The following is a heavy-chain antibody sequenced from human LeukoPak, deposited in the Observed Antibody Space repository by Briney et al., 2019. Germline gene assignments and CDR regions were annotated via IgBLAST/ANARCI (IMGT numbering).Heavy chain of an antibody. J-gene: IGHJ6*03. Sequence: TSDTLSLTCTASGGSISSYYWSWIRQPAGKGLEWIGRIYTSGSTNYNPSLKSRVTMSVDTSKNQFSLKLSSVTAAGTAVYFCARDVGRGNWNYDSYMDVWGKGTTVTVSS. CDR2: IYTSGST. V-gene: IGHV4-4*07. CDR1: GGSISSYY. D-gene: IGHD1-20*01. CDR3: ARDVGRGNWNYDSYMDV.